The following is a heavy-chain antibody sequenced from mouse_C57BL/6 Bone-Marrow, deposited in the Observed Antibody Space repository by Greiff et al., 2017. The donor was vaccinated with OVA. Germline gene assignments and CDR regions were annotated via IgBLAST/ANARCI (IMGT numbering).Heavy chain of an antibody. CDR3: AREYYGSSYCY. Sequence: QVQLQQPGAELVMPGASVKLSCKASGYTFTSYWMHWVKQRPGQGLEWIGEIDPSDSYTNYNQKFKGKSTLTVDKSSSTAYMQLSSLTSEDSAVYNCAREYYGSSYCYWGQGTTLTVSS. D-gene: IGHD1-1*01. V-gene: IGHV1-69*01. CDR1: GYTFTSYW. CDR2: IDPSDSYT. J-gene: IGHJ2*01.